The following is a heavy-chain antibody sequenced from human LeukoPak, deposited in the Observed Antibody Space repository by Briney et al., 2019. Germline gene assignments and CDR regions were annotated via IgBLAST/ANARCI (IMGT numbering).Heavy chain of an antibody. V-gene: IGHV4-34*01. CDR3: ARDRLRLLWFGEIYDY. Sequence: PSETLSLTCAVYGGSFSGYYWSWIRQPPGKGLEWIGEINHSGSTNYNPSLKSRVTISVDTSKNQFSLKLSSVTAADTAVYYCARDRLRLLWFGEIYDYWGQGTLVTVSS. J-gene: IGHJ4*02. D-gene: IGHD3-10*01. CDR2: INHSGST. CDR1: GGSFSGYY.